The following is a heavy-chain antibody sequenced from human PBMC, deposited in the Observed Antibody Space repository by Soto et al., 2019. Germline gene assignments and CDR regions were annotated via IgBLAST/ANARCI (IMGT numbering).Heavy chain of an antibody. D-gene: IGHD6-6*01. CDR2: IYYDGNT. CDR3: ARSTIAPRLFMYPFDS. V-gene: IGHV4-39*01. CDR1: GDSLTSSSYY. Sequence: PSETLSLTCTVSGDSLTSSSYYWGWIRQPPGKGLECIGNIYYDGNTYYNPSLESRVTISLDTSKNQFSLRLNSVTAADTAVYYCARSTIAPRLFMYPFDSWGQGTLVTVSS. J-gene: IGHJ4*02.